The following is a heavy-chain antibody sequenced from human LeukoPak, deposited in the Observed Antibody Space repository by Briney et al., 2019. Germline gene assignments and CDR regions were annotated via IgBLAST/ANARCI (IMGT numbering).Heavy chain of an antibody. CDR1: GFTFSNYA. Sequence: PGGSLRLSCAASGFTFSNYAMSWVRQAPGKGLEWVSGINSGDTTYYADSVKGRFTISRDNSKNTLYLQMNSLRAEDTAIYYCAKRVHTSSWYAAFDYWGQGTLVTVSS. V-gene: IGHV3-23*01. CDR3: AKRVHTSSWYAAFDY. D-gene: IGHD6-13*01. CDR2: INSGDTT. J-gene: IGHJ4*02.